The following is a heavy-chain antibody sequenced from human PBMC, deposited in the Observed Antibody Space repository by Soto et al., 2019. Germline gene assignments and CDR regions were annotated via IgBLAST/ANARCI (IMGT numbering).Heavy chain of an antibody. J-gene: IGHJ4*01. CDR2: MSLNSGNS. CDR3: ARGRGYHDSSGYNDY. D-gene: IGHD3-22*01. Sequence: SVKVSCRASGYTLTSYDINWVRQAPGQGLEWMGWMSLNSGNSGSAQKFQGRVTMTRNPSTNTVYMELSSLRSEDTAVYYCARGRGYHDSSGYNDYWG. CDR1: GYTLTSYD. V-gene: IGHV1-8*01.